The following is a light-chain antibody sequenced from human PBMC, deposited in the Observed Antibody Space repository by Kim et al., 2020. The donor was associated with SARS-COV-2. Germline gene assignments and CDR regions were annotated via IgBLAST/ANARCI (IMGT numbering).Light chain of an antibody. CDR1: KSGSKS. CDR2: YDT. J-gene: IGLJ2*01. V-gene: IGLV3-21*04. Sequence: VAPGETASVACGGDKSGSKSVHWYQQRPGQAPVLIIYYDTDRPSGIPERFSGSNSGDTATLTISRVEAEDEADYFCQVWDLYSMFFGGGTQLTVL. CDR3: QVWDLYSMF.